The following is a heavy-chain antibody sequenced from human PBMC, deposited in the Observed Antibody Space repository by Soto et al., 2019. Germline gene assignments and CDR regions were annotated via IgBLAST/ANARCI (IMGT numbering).Heavy chain of an antibody. J-gene: IGHJ6*02. CDR3: ARDHCSGGSCQENYYYGMDV. CDR2: IIPIFGTA. CDR1: GGTFSSYA. D-gene: IGHD2-15*01. Sequence: SVKVSCKASGGTFSSYAISWVRQAPGQGLEWMGGIIPIFGTANYAQKFQGRVTITADESTSTAYMELSSLRSEDTAVYYCARDHCSGGSCQENYYYGMDVWGQGTTVTVSS. V-gene: IGHV1-69*13.